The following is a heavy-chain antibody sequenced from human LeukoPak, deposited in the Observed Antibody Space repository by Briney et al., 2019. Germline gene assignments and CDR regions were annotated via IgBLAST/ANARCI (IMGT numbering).Heavy chain of an antibody. V-gene: IGHV4-39*07. CDR2: IYYTGST. J-gene: IGHJ5*02. CDR3: ARERYYYGGKTWFNP. D-gene: IGHD4-23*01. Sequence: SETLSLTCSVSGGYIITSDHYWGWIRQPPGKGLEWIGSIYYTGSTSTNPFFKSRVTVSVDTSKNQFSLNLTSVTAADTAVYYCARERYYYGGKTWFNPWGQGTLVTVSS. CDR1: GGYIITSDHY.